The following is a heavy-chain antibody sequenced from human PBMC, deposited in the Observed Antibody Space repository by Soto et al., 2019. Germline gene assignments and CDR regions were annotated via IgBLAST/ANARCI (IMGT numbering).Heavy chain of an antibody. V-gene: IGHV5-51*01. Sequence: PGESLKISCKGFGYSFTSYWIGWVRQMPGKGLEWMGIIYPGDSDTRYSPSFQGQVTISADKSISTAYLQWSSLKASDTAMYYCARVGIVVAREDAFDIWGQGTMVTVSS. D-gene: IGHD6-19*01. CDR2: IYPGDSDT. CDR1: GYSFTSYW. J-gene: IGHJ3*02. CDR3: ARVGIVVAREDAFDI.